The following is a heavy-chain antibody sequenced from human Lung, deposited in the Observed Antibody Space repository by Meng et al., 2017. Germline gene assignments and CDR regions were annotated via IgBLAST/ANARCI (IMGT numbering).Heavy chain of an antibody. CDR1: GFTFSSYS. V-gene: IGHV3-21*01. CDR3: ARGRVVVAATPSDY. J-gene: IGHJ4*02. CDR2: ISSSSA. Sequence: EVQLVESGGGLVKPGGSLRLSCPASGFTFSSYSMNWVRQVPGKGLEWVSSISSSSAYADSVKGRFTISRDNAKNSLYLQMNSLRAEDTAVYYCARGRVVVAATPSDYWGQGTLVTVSS. D-gene: IGHD2-15*01.